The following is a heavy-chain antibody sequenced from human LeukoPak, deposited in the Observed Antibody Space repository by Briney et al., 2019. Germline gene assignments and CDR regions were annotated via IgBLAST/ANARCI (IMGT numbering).Heavy chain of an antibody. CDR3: ARDLYSYGYGYFDY. V-gene: IGHV3-33*01. J-gene: IGHJ4*02. Sequence: TGGSLRLSCAASGFTFSSYGMHWVRQAPGKGLEWVAVIWYDGSNKYYADSVKGRFTISRDNSKNTLYLQMNSLRAEDAAVYYCARDLYSYGYGYFDYWGQGTVVTVSS. CDR2: IWYDGSNK. D-gene: IGHD5-18*01. CDR1: GFTFSSYG.